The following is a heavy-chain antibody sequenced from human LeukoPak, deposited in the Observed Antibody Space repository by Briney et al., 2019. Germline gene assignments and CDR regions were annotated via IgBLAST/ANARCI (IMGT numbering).Heavy chain of an antibody. CDR1: GDSVSSNSAA. V-gene: IGHV6-1*01. D-gene: IGHD3-3*01. CDR2: TYYRSKWYN. Sequence: SQTLSLTCAISGDSVSSNSAAWNWIRRSPSRGLEWLGRTYYRSKWYNDYAVSVKSRITINPDTSKNQFSLQLNSVTPEDTAVYYCARAPEENDFWSGYYYMDVWGKGTTVTVSS. CDR3: ARAPEENDFWSGYYYMDV. J-gene: IGHJ6*03.